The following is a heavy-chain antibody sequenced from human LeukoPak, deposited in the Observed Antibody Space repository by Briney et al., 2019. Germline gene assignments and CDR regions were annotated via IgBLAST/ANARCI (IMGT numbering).Heavy chain of an antibody. CDR2: ISSSGSTI. CDR3: ARDLYYDSSGYYYSYFDY. D-gene: IGHD3-22*01. CDR1: GFTFSDYY. Sequence: GGSLRLSCAASGFTFSDYYMSWIRQAPGKGLEWVSYISSSGSTIYYADSVKGRFTISRDNAKNSLYLQMNSLRAEDTAVYYCARDLYYDSSGYYYSYFDYWGQGTLVTVSS. V-gene: IGHV3-11*04. J-gene: IGHJ4*02.